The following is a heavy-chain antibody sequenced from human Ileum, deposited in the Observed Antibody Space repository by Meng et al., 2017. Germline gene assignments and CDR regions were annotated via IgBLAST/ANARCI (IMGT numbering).Heavy chain of an antibody. V-gene: IGHV4-30-4*01. CDR1: GGSFSSDNYY. CDR3: GRERRHYYGSGSFDY. Sequence: QVQLQESGPGLVKPSQTLSLTCSVSGGSFSSDNYYWTWIRQTPGKGLEWIGLTYYNGSPFYNPSLRSRVTISVDTSKDQFSLKLTSVTAADTAVYYCGRERRHYYGSGSFDYWGQGILVTVSS. D-gene: IGHD3-10*01. J-gene: IGHJ4*02. CDR2: TYYNGSP.